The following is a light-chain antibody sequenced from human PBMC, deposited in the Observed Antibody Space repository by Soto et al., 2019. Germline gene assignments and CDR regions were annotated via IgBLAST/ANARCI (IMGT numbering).Light chain of an antibody. Sequence: DIVITQSPATLSVSPCERATLSCMASQSVSSNLAWYQQKPGQAPRLLIYGASTRATGIPARFSGSGSGTDFTLTISSLEPEDFAVYYCQQRSNWPLTFGGGTKVDIK. CDR1: QSVSSN. CDR3: QQRSNWPLT. V-gene: IGKV3-15*01. CDR2: GAS. J-gene: IGKJ4*01.